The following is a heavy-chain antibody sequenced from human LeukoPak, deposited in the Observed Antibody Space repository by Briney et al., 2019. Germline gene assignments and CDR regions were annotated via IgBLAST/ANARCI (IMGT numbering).Heavy chain of an antibody. Sequence: GGSLRLSCAASGFTFTTYGMHWVRQAPGKGLEWVAFIRNDGSDKYYADSVKGRFTISRDNSKNTLYLQMNSLGAEDTAVYYCAKGGIARSIFDYWGQGTLVTVSS. D-gene: IGHD1-1*01. CDR1: GFTFTTYG. CDR3: AKGGIARSIFDY. CDR2: IRNDGSDK. V-gene: IGHV3-30*02. J-gene: IGHJ4*02.